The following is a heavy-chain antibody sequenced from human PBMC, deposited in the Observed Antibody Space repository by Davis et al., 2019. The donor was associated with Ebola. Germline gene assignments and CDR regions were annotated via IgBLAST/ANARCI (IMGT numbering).Heavy chain of an antibody. J-gene: IGHJ4*02. V-gene: IGHV3-23*01. Sequence: GESLKISCAASGFTFSRHAMSWVRQAPGKGLEWVSDISGSGSSTYYADSVKGRFTISSDNSQNTLYLQMNSLRAEETAVYYCAKMVIVVVNPVDYWGQGTLVTVSS. CDR1: GFTFSRHA. D-gene: IGHD3-22*01. CDR3: AKMVIVVVNPVDY. CDR2: ISGSGSST.